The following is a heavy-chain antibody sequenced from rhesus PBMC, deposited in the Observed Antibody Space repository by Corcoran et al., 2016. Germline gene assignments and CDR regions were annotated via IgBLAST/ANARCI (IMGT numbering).Heavy chain of an antibody. D-gene: IGHD1-26*01. V-gene: IGHV3-118*01. J-gene: IGHJ5-1*01. CDR1: GFTFSSSS. CDR3: ARGGGSTGFDV. CDR2: IRSQSNNYTP. Sequence: EVQLVESGGGLVQPGGSLRLSCAASGFTFSSSSMHLVPHASGKGREGVGRIRSQSNNYTPGYAASVKGRFTISRDDSKNTAYLQMNSLKTEDTAVYYCARGGGSTGFDVWGPGVLVTVSS.